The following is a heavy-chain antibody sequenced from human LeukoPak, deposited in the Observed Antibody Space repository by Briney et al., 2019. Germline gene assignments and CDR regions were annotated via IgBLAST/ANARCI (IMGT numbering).Heavy chain of an antibody. D-gene: IGHD3-22*01. V-gene: IGHV1-69*05. CDR1: GGTFSSYA. J-gene: IGHJ4*02. CDR3: ARAQTYDSSGYFLGNYYFDY. CDR2: IIPIFGTA. Sequence: ASVKVSCKASGGTFSSYAISWVRQAPGQGLEWMGRIIPIFGTANYAQKFQGRVTITTDEFTSTAYMELSSLRSEDTAVYYCARAQTYDSSGYFLGNYYFDYWGQGTLVTVSS.